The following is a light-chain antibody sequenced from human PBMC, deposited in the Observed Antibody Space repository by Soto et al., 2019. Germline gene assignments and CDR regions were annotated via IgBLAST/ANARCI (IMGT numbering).Light chain of an antibody. Sequence: QSVLTQPPSVSGAPGQRITISCTGTSSKTGAGFDVHWYQQLPGTAPKLLIYGNTNRPSGVPDRFSGSKSGTSASLAITGLQAEDEADYYCQSYDSSLSGYVFGTATKLTVL. CDR1: SSKTGAGFD. J-gene: IGLJ1*01. V-gene: IGLV1-40*01. CDR3: QSYDSSLSGYV. CDR2: GNT.